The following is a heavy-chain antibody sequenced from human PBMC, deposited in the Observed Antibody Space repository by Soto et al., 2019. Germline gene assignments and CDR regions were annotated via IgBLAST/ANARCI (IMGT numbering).Heavy chain of an antibody. CDR3: ARRNTVTIDY. V-gene: IGHV3-48*01. CDR2: ISSSSSTI. D-gene: IGHD4-17*01. Sequence: GGSLRLSCAASGFTFSSYSMNWVRQAPGKGLEWVSYISSSSSTIYYADSVKGRFTISRDKAKNSLYLQMNSLRAEDTAVYYCARRNTVTIDYWGQGTLVTVSS. CDR1: GFTFSSYS. J-gene: IGHJ4*02.